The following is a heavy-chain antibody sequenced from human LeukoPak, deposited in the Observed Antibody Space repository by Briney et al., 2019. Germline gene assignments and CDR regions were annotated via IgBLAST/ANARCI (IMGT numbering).Heavy chain of an antibody. J-gene: IGHJ4*02. CDR3: ASEHMDISF. V-gene: IGHV3-21*01. CDR2: IRRDSSQM. Sequence: GGSLRLSCAASGFTFSTYSMNWVRQAPGKGLEWVSSIRRDSSQMYYADSVKGRFTVSRDNAKNSLYLEMNNLRAEDTALYYCASEHMDISFWGQGTLVTVSS. D-gene: IGHD2-2*03. CDR1: GFTFSTYS.